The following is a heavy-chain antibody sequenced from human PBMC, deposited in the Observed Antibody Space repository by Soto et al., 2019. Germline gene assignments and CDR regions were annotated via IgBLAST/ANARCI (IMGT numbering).Heavy chain of an antibody. CDR3: ATRDGYNYNWYFDL. J-gene: IGHJ2*01. CDR2: IIPIFGTA. D-gene: IGHD5-12*01. Sequence: SVKVSCKASGGTFSSYAISWVRQAPGQGLEWMGGIIPIFGTANYAQKFQGRVTITADESTSTAYMGLSSLRSEDTAVYYCATRDGYNYNWYFDLWGRGTLVTVSS. CDR1: GGTFSSYA. V-gene: IGHV1-69*13.